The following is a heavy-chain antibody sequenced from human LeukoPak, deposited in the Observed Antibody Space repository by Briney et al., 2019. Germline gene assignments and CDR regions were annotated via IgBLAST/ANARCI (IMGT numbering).Heavy chain of an antibody. V-gene: IGHV1-18*01. CDR2: ISAYNVNT. Sequence: ASVKVSCTGSGYTFTSYGISWVRQAPGQGLEWMGWISAYNVNTNNAQKLQGRVSMTTDTSTSTAYMELRSLRSDDTAVYYCARVYSSSYYYYMDVWGKGTTVTISS. D-gene: IGHD6-13*01. CDR1: GYTFTSYG. CDR3: ARVYSSSYYYYMDV. J-gene: IGHJ6*03.